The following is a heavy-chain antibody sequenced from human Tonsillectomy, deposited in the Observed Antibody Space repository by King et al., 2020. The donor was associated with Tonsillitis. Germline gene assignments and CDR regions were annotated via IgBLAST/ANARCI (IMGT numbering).Heavy chain of an antibody. CDR1: RFTFSSYG. V-gene: IGHV3-33*05. D-gene: IGHD4-23*01. Sequence: QLVQSGGGVVQPGRSLRLSCAASRFTFSSYGMHWVRQAPGKGLEWVAVISYDGRTKYYADSVMGRFTISRDNSKNTQYLQMTYLRAEDTAVYYCARDPDYGANSGFDYWGQGTLVTVSS. CDR3: ARDPDYGANSGFDY. CDR2: ISYDGRTK. J-gene: IGHJ4*02.